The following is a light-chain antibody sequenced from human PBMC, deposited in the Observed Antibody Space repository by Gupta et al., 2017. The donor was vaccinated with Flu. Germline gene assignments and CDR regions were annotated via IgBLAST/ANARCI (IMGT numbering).Light chain of an antibody. Sequence: VLTHSPATLSLSPGERATLSCRASQSVSSRYLAWYQQKPGQAPRLLIYGASSRATGIPGRFSGSGSGKDFTPTSSRLEPEDFAVYYCQQYSSSPPYSFGQGTKLEIK. J-gene: IGKJ2*03. CDR2: GAS. CDR1: QSVSSRY. CDR3: QQYSSSPPYS. V-gene: IGKV3-20*01.